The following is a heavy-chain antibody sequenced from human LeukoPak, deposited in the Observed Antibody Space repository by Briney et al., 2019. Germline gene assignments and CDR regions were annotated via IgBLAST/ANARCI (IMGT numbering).Heavy chain of an antibody. D-gene: IGHD6-13*01. V-gene: IGHV1-46*01. CDR2: INPSGGST. CDR3: ARDDPAKYGSSWYPSYYYYYYMDV. Sequence: ASVKVSCKASGYTFTSYYMHWVRQAPGEGLEWMGIINPSGGSTSYAQKFQGRVTMTRDMSTSTVYMELSSLRSEDTAVYYCARDDPAKYGSSWYPSYYYYYYMDVWGKGTTVTVSS. CDR1: GYTFTSYY. J-gene: IGHJ6*03.